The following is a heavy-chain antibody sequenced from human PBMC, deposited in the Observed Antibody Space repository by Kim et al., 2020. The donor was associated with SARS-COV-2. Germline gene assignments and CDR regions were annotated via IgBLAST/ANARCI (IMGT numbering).Heavy chain of an antibody. V-gene: IGHV4-31*03. CDR2: IYYSGST. CDR3: ARGRNYYDSSALVWDYYYYYGMDV. J-gene: IGHJ6*02. CDR1: GGSISSGGYY. Sequence: SETLSLTCTVSGGSISSGGYYWSWIRQHPGKGLEWIGYIYYSGSTYYNPSLKSRVTISVDTSKNQFSLKLSSVTAADTAVYYCARGRNYYDSSALVWDYYYYYGMDVWGQGTTVTVSS. D-gene: IGHD3-22*01.